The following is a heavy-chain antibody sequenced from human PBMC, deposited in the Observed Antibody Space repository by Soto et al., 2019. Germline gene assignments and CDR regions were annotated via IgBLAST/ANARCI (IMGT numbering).Heavy chain of an antibody. J-gene: IGHJ4*02. CDR1: GFAFSHAW. Sequence: GGALRLSCAASGFAFSHAWMNWVRQSPGKGLEWVGRIKSISAGGTTDFAVPVKGRFTISRDDSKNMANLQMDSLKTEDTAVYYCTPELGQYFDYWGQGILVTVSS. D-gene: IGHD3-10*01. CDR2: IKSISAGGTT. CDR3: TPELGQYFDY. V-gene: IGHV3-15*07.